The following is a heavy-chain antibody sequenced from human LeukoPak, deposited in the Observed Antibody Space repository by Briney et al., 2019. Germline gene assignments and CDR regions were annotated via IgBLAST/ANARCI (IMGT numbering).Heavy chain of an antibody. J-gene: IGHJ4*02. Sequence: GGSLRLSCAASGFTFSSYGMSWVRQAPGKGLEWVSAISATGGTTYYADSVKGRFTISRDNSKNTLYLQMNSLRAEDTAVCYCARESESYDSSGSTFGYWGQGTLVTVSS. CDR2: ISATGGTT. V-gene: IGHV3-23*01. CDR3: ARESESYDSSGSTFGY. D-gene: IGHD3-22*01. CDR1: GFTFSSYG.